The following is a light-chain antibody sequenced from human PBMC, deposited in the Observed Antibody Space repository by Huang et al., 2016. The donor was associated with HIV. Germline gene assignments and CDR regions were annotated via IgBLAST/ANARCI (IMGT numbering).Light chain of an antibody. V-gene: IGKV3-15*01. CDR1: QSVSSN. CDR3: LQYNNWPPV. J-gene: IGKJ3*01. Sequence: EIVMTQSPATLSVSPGERATLSCRASQSVSSNLAWYQQILGQVPRLLIYGASTRATGIPARFSGSGSGTEFSLTISSLQSEDFAVYYCLQYNNWPPVFGPGTKVNIK. CDR2: GAS.